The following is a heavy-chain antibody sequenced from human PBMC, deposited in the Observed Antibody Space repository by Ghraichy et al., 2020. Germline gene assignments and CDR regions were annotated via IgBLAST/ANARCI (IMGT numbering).Heavy chain of an antibody. CDR1: GFTFSSYA. V-gene: IGHV3-30*01. CDR3: AKGHDYGDYGWYFDL. D-gene: IGHD4-17*01. J-gene: IGHJ2*01. CDR2: ISYDGSNK. Sequence: GGSLRLSCAASGFTFSSYAMHWVRQAPGKGLEWVAVISYDGSNKYYADSVKGRFTISRDNSKNTLYLQMNSLRAEDTAVYYCAKGHDYGDYGWYFDLWGRGTLVTVSS.